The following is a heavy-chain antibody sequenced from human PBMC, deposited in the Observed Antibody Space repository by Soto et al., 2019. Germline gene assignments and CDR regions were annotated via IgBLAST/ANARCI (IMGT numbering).Heavy chain of an antibody. J-gene: IGHJ4*02. V-gene: IGHV3-30*18. Sequence: QVQLVESGGGVVQPGRSLRLSCAASGFTFSSYGMHWVRQAPGKGLEWVAVISYDGSNKYYADSVKGRFTISRDNSKNTLYLQRNRLRAEDTAVYYCAKAGWDTAMVPFDYWGQGTLVTVSS. D-gene: IGHD5-18*01. CDR2: ISYDGSNK. CDR1: GFTFSSYG. CDR3: AKAGWDTAMVPFDY.